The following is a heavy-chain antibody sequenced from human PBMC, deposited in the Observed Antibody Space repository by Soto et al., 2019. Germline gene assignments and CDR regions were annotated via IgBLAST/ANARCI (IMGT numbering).Heavy chain of an antibody. D-gene: IGHD6-6*01. CDR1: GGSFTGYY. V-gene: IGHV4-34*02. CDR3: ARSPPFSSFRGFDV. Sequence: QVQLKQWGAGLLKPSETLSLTCAVNGGSFTGYYWTYIRQSPEKGLEWIGEVNHRGSTTYNPSLKSRVTISFDASNNQFSLNLSSVTAADTAVYYCARSPPFSSFRGFDVWGQGTMVTVSS. J-gene: IGHJ3*01. CDR2: VNHRGST.